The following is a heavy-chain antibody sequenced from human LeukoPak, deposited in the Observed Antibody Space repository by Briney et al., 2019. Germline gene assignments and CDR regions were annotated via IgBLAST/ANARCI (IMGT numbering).Heavy chain of an antibody. Sequence: PSETLSLTCTVSGGSISRYYWSWIRQPPGKGLEWIGYIYYSGSTNYNPPLKSRVTISVDTSKNQFSLKLTSVTAADTAVYYCARRSTAVATIPGDYWGQGTLVTVSS. J-gene: IGHJ4*02. V-gene: IGHV4-59*01. CDR2: IYYSGST. D-gene: IGHD5-12*01. CDR3: ARRSTAVATIPGDY. CDR1: GGSISRYY.